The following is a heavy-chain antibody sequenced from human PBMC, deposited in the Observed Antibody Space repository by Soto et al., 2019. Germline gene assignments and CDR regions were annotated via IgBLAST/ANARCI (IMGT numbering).Heavy chain of an antibody. CDR1: GFTFTSSA. V-gene: IGHV1-58*01. J-gene: IGHJ3*01. CDR2: IVVGSGNT. D-gene: IGHD3-22*01. CDR3: ARGDYHDTSGPFSDAFDV. Sequence: SVKVSCKASGFTFTSSAVQWVRQARGQRLEWIGWIVVGSGNTNYAQKFQERVTITRDMSTSTAYMELSSLRSEDTAVYYCARGDYHDTSGPFSDAFDVWGQGTMVTVSS.